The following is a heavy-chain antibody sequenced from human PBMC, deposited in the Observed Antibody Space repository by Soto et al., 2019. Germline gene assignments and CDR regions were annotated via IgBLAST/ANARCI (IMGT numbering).Heavy chain of an antibody. V-gene: IGHV3-23*01. CDR1: GFTFASYA. CDR3: AKGLSIAAAGTFDY. Sequence: GGSLRLSCAASGFTFASYAMSWFRQAPGKGLEWVSGISGSGGNTYNADSVKGRFTISRDNSKNTLYLDMISLRAEDTAVYYCAKGLSIAAAGTFDYWGQGTLVTVSS. CDR2: ISGSGGNT. J-gene: IGHJ4*02. D-gene: IGHD6-13*01.